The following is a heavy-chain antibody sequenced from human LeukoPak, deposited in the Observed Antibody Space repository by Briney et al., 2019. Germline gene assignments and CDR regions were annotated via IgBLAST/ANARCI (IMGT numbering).Heavy chain of an antibody. CDR1: GGSISSGYF. V-gene: IGHV4-38-2*02. Sequence: SETLSLTCTVSGGSISSGYFWGWIRQPPGKGLEWIGTIYHSGSTYYNASLGSRVTISVDTSKNQFSLKLSSVTAADTAVYYCARAYSSSWYFNWFDPWGQGTLVTVSS. J-gene: IGHJ5*02. CDR3: ARAYSSSWYFNWFDP. CDR2: IYHSGST. D-gene: IGHD6-13*01.